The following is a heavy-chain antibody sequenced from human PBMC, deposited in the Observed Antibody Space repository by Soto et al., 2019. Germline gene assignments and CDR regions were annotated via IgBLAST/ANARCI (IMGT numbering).Heavy chain of an antibody. CDR3: ARVLRSRSGRDY. V-gene: IGHV4-39*07. CDR1: GGSISSSSYY. D-gene: IGHD3-10*01. CDR2: VYYSGST. J-gene: IGHJ4*02. Sequence: SETLSLTCTVSGGSISSSSYYWGWIRQPPGKGLEWIGSVYYSGSTYYNPSLKSRVTISVDTSKNQFSLKLSSVTAADTAVYYCARVLRSRSGRDYWGQGTLVTVSS.